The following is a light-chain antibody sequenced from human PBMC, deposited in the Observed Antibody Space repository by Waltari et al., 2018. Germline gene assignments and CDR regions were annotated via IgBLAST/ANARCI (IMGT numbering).Light chain of an antibody. CDR1: PGIRND. Sequence: DIQMTQSPSSLSASVGDRVTITWRASPGIRNDLGWYQQKPGKAPKRLIYAASSLQSGVPSRFSGSGSGTEFTLTIIRLQPEDCASYYFLQYNSYPWTFGQGTKVEIK. J-gene: IGKJ1*01. CDR3: LQYNSYPWT. CDR2: AAS. V-gene: IGKV1-17*01.